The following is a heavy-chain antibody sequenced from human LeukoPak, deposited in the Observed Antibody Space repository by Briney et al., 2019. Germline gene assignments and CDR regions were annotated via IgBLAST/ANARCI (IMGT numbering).Heavy chain of an antibody. V-gene: IGHV4-61*02. CDR2: IHTSGST. D-gene: IGHD3-22*01. CDR3: ARGGSGYYYDFDY. CDR1: GGSISSGPYY. Sequence: SETLSLTCTVSGGSISSGPYYWSWIRQPAGKGLEWIGLIHTSGSTNYNPSLKSRVTMSVDTSKNQFSLKLSSVTAADTAVYYCARGGSGYYYDFDYWGQGTLVTVSS. J-gene: IGHJ4*02.